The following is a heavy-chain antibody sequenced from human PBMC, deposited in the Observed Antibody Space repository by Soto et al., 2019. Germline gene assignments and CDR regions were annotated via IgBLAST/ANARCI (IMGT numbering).Heavy chain of an antibody. CDR1: GGTFSSYA. D-gene: IGHD2-8*01. V-gene: IGHV1-69*13. CDR2: IIPIFGTA. J-gene: IGHJ4*02. Sequence: SSVKVSCKASGGTFSSYAISWVRQAPGQGLEWMGGIIPIFGTANYAQKFQGRVTITADESTSTAYMELSSLRSEDTAVYYCARIIVLMVYAMGPYFHYWGQGTLVTVSS. CDR3: ARIIVLMVYAMGPYFHY.